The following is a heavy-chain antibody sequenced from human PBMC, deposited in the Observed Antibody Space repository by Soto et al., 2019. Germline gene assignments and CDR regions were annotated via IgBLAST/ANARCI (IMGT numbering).Heavy chain of an antibody. CDR3: AIDILTGYYKRPHAFDI. CDR2: IIPIFGTA. V-gene: IGHV1-69*06. CDR1: GGTFSSYA. J-gene: IGHJ3*02. D-gene: IGHD3-9*01. Sequence: SVKVSCKASGGTFSSYAISWLRQAPGQGLEWMGGIIPIFGTANYAQKFQGRVTITADKSTSTAYMELSSLRSEDTAVYYCAIDILTGYYKRPHAFDIWGQGTMVTVSS.